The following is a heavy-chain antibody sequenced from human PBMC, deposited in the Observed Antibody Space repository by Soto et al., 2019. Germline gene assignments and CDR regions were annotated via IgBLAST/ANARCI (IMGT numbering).Heavy chain of an antibody. Sequence: GSLRLSCVASGFTFSSYAMHWVRQAPGKGLEWVAVISYDGSNKYYADSVKGRFTISRDNSKNTLYLQMNSLRAEDTAVYYCAKIAAADYYYGMDVWGQGTTVTVSS. V-gene: IGHV3-30*18. D-gene: IGHD6-13*01. CDR3: AKIAAADYYYGMDV. J-gene: IGHJ6*02. CDR1: GFTFSSYA. CDR2: ISYDGSNK.